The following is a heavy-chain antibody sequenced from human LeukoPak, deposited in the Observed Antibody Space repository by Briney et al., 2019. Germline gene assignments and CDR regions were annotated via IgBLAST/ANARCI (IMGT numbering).Heavy chain of an antibody. V-gene: IGHV4-34*01. J-gene: IGHJ6*03. Sequence: SETLSLTCAVYGGSFSGYYWSWIRQPPGKGLEWIGEINHSGSTNYNPSLKSRVTTSVDTSKNQFSLKLSSVTAADTAVYYCARYRTTGYYYYYMDVWGKGTTVTVSS. D-gene: IGHD2-8*01. CDR3: ARYRTTGYYYYYMDV. CDR1: GGSFSGYY. CDR2: INHSGST.